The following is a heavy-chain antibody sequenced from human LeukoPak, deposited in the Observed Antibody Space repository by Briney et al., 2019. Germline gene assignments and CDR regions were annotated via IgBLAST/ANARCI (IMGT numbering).Heavy chain of an antibody. Sequence: SETLSLTCTVSGGSSSSYQWSWLRQPPGKGLEWIGHTYHRGSTNYNPSLKSRVTISVDTSKNQFSLEVRSVTAADTAVYYCASAAVWLAFDQWGQGTLVTVSS. J-gene: IGHJ4*02. V-gene: IGHV4-59*08. CDR1: GGSSSSYQ. CDR2: TYHRGST. CDR3: ASAAVWLAFDQ. D-gene: IGHD3-16*01.